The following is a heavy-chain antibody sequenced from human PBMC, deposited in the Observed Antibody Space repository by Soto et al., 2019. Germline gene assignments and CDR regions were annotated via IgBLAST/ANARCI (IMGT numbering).Heavy chain of an antibody. CDR2: ISYSGST. CDR1: GGSSSSDSYS. D-gene: IGHD5-18*01. J-gene: IGHJ6*02. Sequence: SDTLSLTCTVSGGSSSSDSYSWGWIREPPEKGLEWIASISYSGSTYYNPTLKSRLIISVDTSKSQFSLKLSSVTAADTAVYYCAREGVTPSYYYYYGMDVWGQGTTVT. V-gene: IGHV4-39*07. CDR3: AREGVTPSYYYYYGMDV.